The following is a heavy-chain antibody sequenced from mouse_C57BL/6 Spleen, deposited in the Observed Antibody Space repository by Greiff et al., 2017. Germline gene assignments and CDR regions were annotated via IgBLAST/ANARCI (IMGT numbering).Heavy chain of an antibody. CDR2: IHPNSGST. CDR3: ARFGDYSNFLAY. J-gene: IGHJ3*01. V-gene: IGHV1-64*01. CDR1: GYTFTSYW. Sequence: QVQLQQPGAELVKPGASVKLSCKASGYTFTSYWMHWVKQRPGQGLEWIGMIHPNSGSTNYNEKFKSKATLTVDKSSSTAYMQLSSLTSEDSAVYYCARFGDYSNFLAYWGQGTLVTVSA. D-gene: IGHD2-5*01.